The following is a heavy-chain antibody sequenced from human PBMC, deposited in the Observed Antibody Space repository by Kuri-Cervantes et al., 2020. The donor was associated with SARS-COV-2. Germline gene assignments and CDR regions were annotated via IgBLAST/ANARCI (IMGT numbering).Heavy chain of an antibody. D-gene: IGHD6-6*01. CDR3: ARTYSSSSLFYDY. Sequence: SETLSLTCAVSGGSISSSNWWSWVRQPPGKGLGWIGEIYHSGSTNYNPSLKSRVTISVDKSKNQFSLKLSSVTAADTAVYYCARTYSSSSLFYDYWGQGTLVTVSS. CDR2: IYHSGST. V-gene: IGHV4-4*02. CDR1: GGSISSSNW. J-gene: IGHJ4*02.